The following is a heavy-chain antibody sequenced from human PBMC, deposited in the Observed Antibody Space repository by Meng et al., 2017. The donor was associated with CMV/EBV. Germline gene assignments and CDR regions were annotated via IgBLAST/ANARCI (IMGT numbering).Heavy chain of an antibody. CDR3: ARRGYSSRNWFDP. D-gene: IGHD6-19*01. CDR1: VYTFTSYD. Sequence: ASVTVSCKASVYTFTSYDINWVRQATGQGLEWMGWMNPNSGNTGYAQKFQGRVTITRNTSISTAYMELSSLRSEDTAVYYCARRGYSSRNWFDPWGQGTLVTVSS. CDR2: MNPNSGNT. J-gene: IGHJ5*02. V-gene: IGHV1-8*03.